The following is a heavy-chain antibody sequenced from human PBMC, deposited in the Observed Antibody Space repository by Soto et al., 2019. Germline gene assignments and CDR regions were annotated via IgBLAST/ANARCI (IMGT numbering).Heavy chain of an antibody. J-gene: IGHJ5*02. V-gene: IGHV1-58*01. D-gene: IGHD4-17*01. CDR1: GFTFSKSS. CDR2: VVVGSDNT. CDR3: ASDIDDYADFYH. Sequence: ASVKVSCKTSGFTFSKSSVQWMRQARGQRLEWIGWVVVGSDNTRYAQNFQDRVTITRDMSTSTSYMELSNLTSEDTAVYFCASDIDDYADFYHWGQGTPVTVSS.